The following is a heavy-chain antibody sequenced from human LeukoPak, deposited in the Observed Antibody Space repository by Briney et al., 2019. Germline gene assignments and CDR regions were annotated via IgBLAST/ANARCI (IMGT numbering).Heavy chain of an antibody. CDR1: GYTFTSYD. Sequence: ASVKVSCKASGYTFTSYDINWVRQATGQGLEWMGWMNPNSGNTGYAQKFQGRVTMTRNTSISTAYMELSSLRSEDTAVYYCARTDILTGWVIYWGQGTLVTVSS. CDR3: ARTDILTGWVIY. V-gene: IGHV1-8*01. D-gene: IGHD3-9*01. CDR2: MNPNSGNT. J-gene: IGHJ4*02.